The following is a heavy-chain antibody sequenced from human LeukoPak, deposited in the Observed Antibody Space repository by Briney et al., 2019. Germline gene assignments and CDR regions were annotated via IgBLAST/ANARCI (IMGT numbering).Heavy chain of an antibody. CDR2: IYPGDSDT. J-gene: IGHJ6*02. D-gene: IGHD3-10*01. Sequence: GESLKISCKGSGYSFTSYWIGWVRQMPGKGLEWMGIIYPGDSDTRYSPSFQGQVTISADKSISTAYLQWSSLKATDTAMYYCARHLRMVRGAPYGMDVWGQGTTVTVSS. V-gene: IGHV5-51*01. CDR3: ARHLRMVRGAPYGMDV. CDR1: GYSFTSYW.